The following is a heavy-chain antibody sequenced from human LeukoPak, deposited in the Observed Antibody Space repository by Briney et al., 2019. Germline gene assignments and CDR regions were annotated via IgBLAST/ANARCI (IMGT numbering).Heavy chain of an antibody. CDR2: IYYSGST. CDR3: ARHLNRYSYGYSYFDY. V-gene: IGHV4-39*01. CDR1: GGSISSSSYY. Sequence: PSETLSLTCTVSGGSISSSSYYWGWIRQPPGKGLEWIGSIYYSGSTYYNPSLKSRVTISVDTSKNQFSLKLSSVTAADTAVYYCARHLNRYSYGYSYFDYWGQGTLVTVSS. J-gene: IGHJ4*02. D-gene: IGHD5-18*01.